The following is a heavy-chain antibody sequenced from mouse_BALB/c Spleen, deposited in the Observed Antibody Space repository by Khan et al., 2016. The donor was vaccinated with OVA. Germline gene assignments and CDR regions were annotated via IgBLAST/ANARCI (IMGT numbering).Heavy chain of an antibody. Sequence: QVQLKESGAELARPGASVKLSCKASGYTFTDYYINWVKQRPGQGLEWIGEISPGSGDTYYNERFKGKATLTADKSSSTAYMQLSSLTSEASAVYFCARRNYFGYTFAYWGQGTRVTVSA. CDR3: ARRNYFGYTFAY. CDR2: ISPGSGDT. D-gene: IGHD1-2*01. CDR1: GYTFTDYY. V-gene: IGHV1-77*01. J-gene: IGHJ3*01.